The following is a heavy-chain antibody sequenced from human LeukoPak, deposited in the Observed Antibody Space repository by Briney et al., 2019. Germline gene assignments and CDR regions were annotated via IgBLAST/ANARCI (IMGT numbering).Heavy chain of an antibody. V-gene: IGHV4-34*01. J-gene: IGHJ6*04. Sequence: SETLSLTCAVYGGSFSTYYWSWVRQPPGSGLEWIGEVNQSRSTNYNPSLKSRVTVSIDTSKNQFSLKLSSLTAADTATYFCARHGLGRGVYITRQYNYYMDVWGTGTTVIVSS. CDR3: ARHGLGRGVYITRQYNYYMDV. CDR1: GGSFSTYY. D-gene: IGHD3-10*01. CDR2: VNQSRST.